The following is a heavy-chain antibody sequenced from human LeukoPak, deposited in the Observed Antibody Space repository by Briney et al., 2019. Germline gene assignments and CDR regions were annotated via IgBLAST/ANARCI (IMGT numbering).Heavy chain of an antibody. V-gene: IGHV3-33*06. CDR2: IWYDGSNK. Sequence: GGSLRLSCAASGFTFSSYGMHWVRQAPGKGLEWVAVIWYDGSNKYYADSVKGRFTISRDNSKNTLYLQMNSLRAEDTAVYYCAKEVSLRYFDWLSLGYMDVWGKGTTVTVSS. J-gene: IGHJ6*03. CDR3: AKEVSLRYFDWLSLGYMDV. D-gene: IGHD3-9*01. CDR1: GFTFSSYG.